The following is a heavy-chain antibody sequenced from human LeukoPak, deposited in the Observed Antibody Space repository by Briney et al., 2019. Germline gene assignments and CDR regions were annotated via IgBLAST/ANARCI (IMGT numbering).Heavy chain of an antibody. Sequence: SETLSLTCTVSGGSISSYYWSWIRQPAGKGLEWIGRIYSSGSTNYNPSLKSRVTISVDTSKNQFSLKLSSVTAADTAVYYCAAKANWGDDYWGQGTPVTVSS. V-gene: IGHV4-4*07. D-gene: IGHD7-27*01. CDR1: GGSISSYY. J-gene: IGHJ4*02. CDR2: IYSSGST. CDR3: AAKANWGDDY.